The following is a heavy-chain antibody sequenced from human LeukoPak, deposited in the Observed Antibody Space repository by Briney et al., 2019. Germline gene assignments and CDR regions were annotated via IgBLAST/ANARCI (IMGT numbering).Heavy chain of an antibody. CDR3: ARWVAIMTR. J-gene: IGHJ4*02. Sequence: ASVKVSCKASGYTLTRYYIHWVRQAPGQGLEWMGIIDTNDGTRSYAQRFQGRVTMTRDTSTNTLYMELSSLRSEDTAMYYCARWVAIMTRWGQGTLVTVSS. CDR1: GYTLTRYY. V-gene: IGHV1-46*01. D-gene: IGHD2-15*01. CDR2: IDTNDGTR.